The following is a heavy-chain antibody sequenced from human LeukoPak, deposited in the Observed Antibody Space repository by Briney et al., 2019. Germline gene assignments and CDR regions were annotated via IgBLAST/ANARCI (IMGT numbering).Heavy chain of an antibody. Sequence: GGSLRLSCAASGFTVSSNYMSWVRQAPGKGLEWVAVISYDGSNKYYADSVKGRFTISRDNSKNTLYLQMNSLRAEDTAVYYCARDFNPLPRNYGMDVWGQGTTVTVSS. J-gene: IGHJ6*02. V-gene: IGHV3-30-3*01. CDR2: ISYDGSNK. CDR1: GFTVSSNY. CDR3: ARDFNPLPRNYGMDV.